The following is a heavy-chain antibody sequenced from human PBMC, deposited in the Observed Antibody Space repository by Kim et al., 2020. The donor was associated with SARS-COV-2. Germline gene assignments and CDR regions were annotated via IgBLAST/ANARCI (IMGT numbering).Heavy chain of an antibody. J-gene: IGHJ4*02. Sequence: QKFQGRVTITADKSTSTAYMELSSLRSEDTAVYYCARDFASIVGATRLHYWGQGTLVTVSS. V-gene: IGHV1-69*04. CDR3: ARDFASIVGATRLHY. D-gene: IGHD1-26*01.